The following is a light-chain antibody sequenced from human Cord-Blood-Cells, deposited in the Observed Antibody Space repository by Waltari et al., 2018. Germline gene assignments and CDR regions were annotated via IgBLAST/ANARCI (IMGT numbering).Light chain of an antibody. CDR3: QAWDSSTYV. CDR1: KLGDQY. CDR2: QDS. Sequence: SYELTQPPSVSVSPGQTASLTCSGDKLGDQYACWYQPKPGQSPVLVIYQDSKRPSGIPERFSGSNSGNTATLAISGTQAMDEADYYCQAWDSSTYVFGTGTKVTVL. J-gene: IGLJ1*01. V-gene: IGLV3-1*01.